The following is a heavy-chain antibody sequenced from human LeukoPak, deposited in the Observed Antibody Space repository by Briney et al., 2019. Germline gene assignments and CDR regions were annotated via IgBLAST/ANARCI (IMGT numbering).Heavy chain of an antibody. CDR1: GCSFTSYW. D-gene: IGHD3-3*01. CDR3: AISLRFLEWLLFYY. V-gene: IGHV5-51*01. J-gene: IGHJ4*02. Sequence: GAALKISWKGSGCSFTSYWIGWVRQMAGKGLEWGGIIYPGASVSRYNPPFQRHVPISAHKSISTAYLQWSSLKASDTAMYYCAISLRFLEWLLFYYWGQGTLVTVSS. CDR2: IYPGASVS.